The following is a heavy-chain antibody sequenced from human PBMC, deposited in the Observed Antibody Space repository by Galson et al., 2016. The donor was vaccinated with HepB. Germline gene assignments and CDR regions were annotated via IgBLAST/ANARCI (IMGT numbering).Heavy chain of an antibody. J-gene: IGHJ2*01. CDR3: ARDPRGGNWYFDL. CDR1: GFGLSRYD. V-gene: IGHV3-13*01. CDR2: IGADGDT. Sequence: SLRLSCAASGFGLSRYDMHWVRQSAGKGLEWASAIGADGDTYYPASMKGRFTVSRENGNNSLYLQMNGLTVGDTAIYYCARDPRGGNWYFDLWGRGTLVTVSS. D-gene: IGHD2-15*01.